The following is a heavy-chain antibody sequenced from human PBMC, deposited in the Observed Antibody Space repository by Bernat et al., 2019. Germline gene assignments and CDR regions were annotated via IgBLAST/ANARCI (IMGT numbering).Heavy chain of an antibody. V-gene: IGHV3-73*01. J-gene: IGHJ4*02. CDR2: IRSKANSYAT. D-gene: IGHD2-2*02. CDR3: TRHLCSSTSCYNY. CDR1: GFTFSGSA. Sequence: VQLVESGGGVVQPGGSLKLSCAASGFTFSGSAMHWVRQASGKGLEWVGRIRSKANSYATAYAASVKGRFTISRDDSKNTAYLQMNSLKTEDTAVYYCTRHLCSSTSCYNYWGQGTLVTVSS.